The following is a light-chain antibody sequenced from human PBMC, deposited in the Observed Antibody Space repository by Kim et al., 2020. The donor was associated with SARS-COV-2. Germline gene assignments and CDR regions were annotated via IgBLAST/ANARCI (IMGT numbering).Light chain of an antibody. J-gene: IGKJ1*01. CDR1: QSVSATY. Sequence: EIVLTQSPGTLSLSPGERATLSCRTSQSVSATYIAWYQQKPGQAPRLLIFGASSRATGIPARFSGSGSGTDFTLAISRLEPEDFAMYYCQQYGSSPRTFGQGTKVDIK. CDR3: QQYGSSPRT. V-gene: IGKV3-20*01. CDR2: GAS.